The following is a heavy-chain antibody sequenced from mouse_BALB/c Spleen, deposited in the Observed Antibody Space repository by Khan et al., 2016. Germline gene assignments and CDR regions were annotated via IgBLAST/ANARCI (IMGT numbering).Heavy chain of an antibody. CDR1: GFTFSSYG. D-gene: IGHD1-2*01. V-gene: IGHV5-6-3*01. J-gene: IGHJ2*01. CDR2: INSNGGST. Sequence: EVQLLETGGGLVQPGGSLKLSCAASGFTFSSYGMSWVRQTPDKRLELVATINSNGGSTYYPDSVKGRFTISRDNAKNTLYLQMSSLKSEDTAMYYCARGGYGYHYFDYWGQGTTLTVSS. CDR3: ARGGYGYHYFDY.